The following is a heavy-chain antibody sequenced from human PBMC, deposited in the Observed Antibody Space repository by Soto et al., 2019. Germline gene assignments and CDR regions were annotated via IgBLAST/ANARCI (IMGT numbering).Heavy chain of an antibody. D-gene: IGHD6-19*01. CDR3: ARTYRSGWYYFDY. V-gene: IGHV3-30-3*01. CDR2: ISYDGSNK. CDR1: GFTFSSYA. J-gene: IGHJ4*02. Sequence: GGSLRLSCAASGFTFSSYAMHWVRQAPGKGLEWVAVISYDGSNKNYADSVKGRFTISRDNSKNTLYLQMNSLRVEDMAVFYCARTYRSGWYYFDYWGQGTLVTVSS.